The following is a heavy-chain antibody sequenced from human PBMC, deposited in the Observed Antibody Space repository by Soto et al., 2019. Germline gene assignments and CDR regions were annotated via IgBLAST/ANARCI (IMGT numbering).Heavy chain of an antibody. V-gene: IGHV3-30*18. CDR1: GFTFSSYG. CDR3: AKELGSGPMNV. D-gene: IGHD3-10*01. Sequence: QVQLVESGGGVVQPGRSLRLSCAASGFTFSSYGMHWVRQAPGKGLEWVAVIYDRSSKYYADSVKGRFTISRDNSKNTLYRQRNSVRAEDTAVNSCAKELGSGPMNVVGQGTTVTV. J-gene: IGHJ6*02. CDR2: IYDRSSK.